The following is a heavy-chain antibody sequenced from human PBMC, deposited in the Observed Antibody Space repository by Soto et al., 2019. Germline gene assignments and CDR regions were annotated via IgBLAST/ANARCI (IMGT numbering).Heavy chain of an antibody. CDR1: GGSISSGDYY. Sequence: SETLSLTCTVSGGSISSGDYYWSWIRQPPGKGLEWIGYIYYSGSTYYNPSLKSRVTISVDTSKNQFSLKLSSVTAADTAVYYCARMGYYYDSSGYNDAFDIWGQGTMVTVSS. V-gene: IGHV4-30-4*01. CDR3: ARMGYYYDSSGYNDAFDI. D-gene: IGHD3-22*01. CDR2: IYYSGST. J-gene: IGHJ3*02.